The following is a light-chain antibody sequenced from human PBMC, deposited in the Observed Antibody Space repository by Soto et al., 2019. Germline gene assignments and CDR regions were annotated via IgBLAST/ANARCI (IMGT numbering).Light chain of an antibody. CDR1: SSDVGGHNY. CDR3: CLYTSSITYA. V-gene: IGLV2-14*01. CDR2: EVS. Sequence: QSALTQPASVSGSPGQSITISCTGTSSDVGGHNYVSWYQLHPGKAPKLIIYEVSDRPSGVSNRFSGSKSGNTASLTISGLQAEDEADYYCCLYTSSITYAFGTGTKLTVL. J-gene: IGLJ1*01.